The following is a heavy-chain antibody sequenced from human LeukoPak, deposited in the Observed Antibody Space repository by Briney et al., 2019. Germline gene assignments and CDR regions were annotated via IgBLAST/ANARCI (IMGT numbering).Heavy chain of an antibody. CDR1: GFIFKKYW. D-gene: IGHD3-22*01. J-gene: IGHJ4*02. Sequence: PGGSLRLSCAASGFIFKKYWMNWVRQVPGKGLECLANIKEDGSETYYADSVKGRFTISRDNAKNSLYLQMNSLRAEDTAVYYCARGVGIPYYDSSGYLDYWGQGTLVTVSS. CDR2: IKEDGSET. CDR3: ARGVGIPYYDSSGYLDY. V-gene: IGHV3-7*01.